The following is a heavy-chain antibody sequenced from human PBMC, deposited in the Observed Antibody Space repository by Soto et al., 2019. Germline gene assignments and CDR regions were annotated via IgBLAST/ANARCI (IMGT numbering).Heavy chain of an antibody. CDR2: INPSGGST. Sequence: ASVKVSCKASGYTFTIYYMHWVRQAPGQGLEWMGIINPSGGSTSYAQKFQGRVTMTRDTSTSTVYMELISLRSEDTAVYYCAREGAAGTGRGCFDYWGQGTLVTVSS. V-gene: IGHV1-46*01. J-gene: IGHJ4*02. D-gene: IGHD6-13*01. CDR3: AREGAAGTGRGCFDY. CDR1: GYTFTIYY.